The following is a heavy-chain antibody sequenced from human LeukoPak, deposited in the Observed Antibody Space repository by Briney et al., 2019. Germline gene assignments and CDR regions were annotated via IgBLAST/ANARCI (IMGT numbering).Heavy chain of an antibody. D-gene: IGHD3-10*01. CDR3: ARHPGDTVSFDY. J-gene: IGHJ4*02. Sequence: NAGGSLRLSCAASGFTFSSYSMNWVRQAPGKGLEWVSSISSSNSYIYYADSVKGRFTISRDNAKNSLYLQMNSLRAEDTAVYYCARHPGDTVSFDYWGQGTLVTVSS. CDR1: GFTFSSYS. CDR2: ISSSNSYI. V-gene: IGHV3-21*04.